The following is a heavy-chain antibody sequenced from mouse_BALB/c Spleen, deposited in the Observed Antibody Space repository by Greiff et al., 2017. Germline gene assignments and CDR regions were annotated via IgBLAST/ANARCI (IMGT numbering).Heavy chain of an antibody. CDR3: ARRDYYYGSSYDLFAY. V-gene: IGHV1-7*01. CDR2: INPSTGYT. D-gene: IGHD1-1*01. J-gene: IGHJ3*01. CDR1: GYTFTSYW. Sequence: QVQLKESGAELAKPGASVKMSCKASGYTFTSYWMHWVKQRPGQGLEWIGYINPSTGYTEYNQKFKDKATLTADKSSSTAYMQLSSLTSEDSAVYYCARRDYYYGSSYDLFAYWGQGTLVTVSA.